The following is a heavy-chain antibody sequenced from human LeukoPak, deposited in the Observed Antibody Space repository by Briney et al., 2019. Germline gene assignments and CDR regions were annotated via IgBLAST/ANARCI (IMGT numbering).Heavy chain of an antibody. J-gene: IGHJ5*02. CDR1: GYSFTSYW. V-gene: IGHV5-51*01. Sequence: GASLKISCQGSGYSFTSYWIGWVRQLPGKGLEWMGIIYPGDSDTRYSPSFQGQVTISADKSISTACLQWSSLKASDTAMYYCARWRYFDWFEGFDPWGQGTLVTVSS. D-gene: IGHD3-9*01. CDR3: ARWRYFDWFEGFDP. CDR2: IYPGDSDT.